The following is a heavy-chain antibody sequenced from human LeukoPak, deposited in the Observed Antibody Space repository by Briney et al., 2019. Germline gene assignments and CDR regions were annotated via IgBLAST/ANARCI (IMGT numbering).Heavy chain of an antibody. D-gene: IGHD1-26*01. V-gene: IGHV4-4*02. J-gene: IGHJ4*02. Sequence: SETLSLTCAVSGGSITTTNWWSWVRQPPGKGLEWIGEVHLNGATNYNPSLESRFSMSIDKSDNHLSLEVTSVTAADTAMYYCTRESGAFSPFGFWGQGTLVTVSS. CDR1: GGSITTTNW. CDR3: TRESGAFSPFGF. CDR2: VHLNGAT.